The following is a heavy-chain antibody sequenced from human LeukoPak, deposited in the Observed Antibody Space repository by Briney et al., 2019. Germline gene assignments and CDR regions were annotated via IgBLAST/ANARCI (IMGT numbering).Heavy chain of an antibody. CDR2: ISSSGSTI. V-gene: IGHV3-48*04. D-gene: IGHD3-10*01. Sequence: GGSLRLSCAASGFTFSNYWMNWVRQAPGKGLEWVSYISSSGSTIYYADSVKGRFTISRDNAKNSLYLQMNSLRAEDTAVYNCAKGGFYGSGRDYYYYMDVWGKGTTVTISS. CDR1: GFTFSNYW. J-gene: IGHJ6*03. CDR3: AKGGFYGSGRDYYYYMDV.